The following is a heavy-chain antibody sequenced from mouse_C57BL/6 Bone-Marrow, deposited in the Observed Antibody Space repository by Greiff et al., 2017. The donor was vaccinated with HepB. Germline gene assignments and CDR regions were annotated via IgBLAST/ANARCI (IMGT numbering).Heavy chain of an antibody. D-gene: IGHD1-1*01. V-gene: IGHV1-81*01. CDR2: IYPRSGNT. Sequence: VQLQQSGAELARPGASVKLSCKASGYTFTSYGISWVKQRTGQGLEWIGEIYPRSGNTYYNEKFKGKATLTADKSSSTAYMELRSLTSEDSAVYFCARGRLYGSSYYAMDYWGQGTSVTVSS. CDR1: GYTFTSYG. J-gene: IGHJ4*01. CDR3: ARGRLYGSSYYAMDY.